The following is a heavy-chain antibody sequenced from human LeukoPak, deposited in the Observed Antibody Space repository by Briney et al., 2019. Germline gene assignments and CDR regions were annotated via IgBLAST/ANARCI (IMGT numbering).Heavy chain of an antibody. Sequence: PSETLSLTCTVSGGSISSYYWSWIRQPAGKGLEWIGRIYTSGSTNYNPSLKSRVTTSVDTSKNQFSLNLSFVTPADTAVYYCARDSSYSGYDFFDYWGQGTLVTVSS. V-gene: IGHV4-4*07. CDR3: ARDSSYSGYDFFDY. CDR1: GGSISSYY. CDR2: IYTSGST. D-gene: IGHD5-12*01. J-gene: IGHJ4*02.